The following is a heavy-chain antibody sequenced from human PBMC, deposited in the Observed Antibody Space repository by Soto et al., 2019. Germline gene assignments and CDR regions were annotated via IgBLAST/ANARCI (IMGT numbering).Heavy chain of an antibody. CDR1: GYTFTNFY. V-gene: IGHV1-46*01. J-gene: IGHJ4*02. CDR3: ARGLASGDY. Sequence: QVQLVQSGAEVKEPGASVKISCNGSGYTFTNFYIHWVRQAPGQGLEWMGIGNPNGGSTNYAQNFKGRITISRDTATSTVYMDLSSLRSEDTAVYYCARGLASGDYWGQGTLVTVSS. CDR2: GNPNGGST. D-gene: IGHD6-6*01.